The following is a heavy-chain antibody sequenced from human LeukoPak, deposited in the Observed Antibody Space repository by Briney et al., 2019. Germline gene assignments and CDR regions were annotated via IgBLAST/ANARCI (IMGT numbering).Heavy chain of an antibody. J-gene: IGHJ6*02. V-gene: IGHV3-53*01. CDR1: GFSVTSKY. CDR2: IDIDGNT. D-gene: IGHD2-15*01. CDR3: ARGGVVVALGSYGMDV. Sequence: GGSLRLSCAASGFSVTSKYMNWVRQAPGNGLEWVSVIDIDGNTYYADSVKGRFTISSDNSKNTLYLQMNTLRAADTAVYYCARGGVVVALGSYGMDVWGQGTTVTVSS.